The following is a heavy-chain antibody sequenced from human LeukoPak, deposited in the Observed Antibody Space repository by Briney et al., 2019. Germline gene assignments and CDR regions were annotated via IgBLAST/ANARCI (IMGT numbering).Heavy chain of an antibody. Sequence: PSETLSLTCTVSGGSISSYYWSWIRQPPGQGLEWIGYIYYSGSTSYNPSLKSRVTISVDTSKNQFALKLTSVTAADTAVYYCARGVPEYYDFWSGYFYYFDYWGQGTLVTVSS. J-gene: IGHJ4*02. CDR1: GGSISSYY. V-gene: IGHV4-59*01. CDR3: ARGVPEYYDFWSGYFYYFDY. CDR2: IYYSGST. D-gene: IGHD3-3*01.